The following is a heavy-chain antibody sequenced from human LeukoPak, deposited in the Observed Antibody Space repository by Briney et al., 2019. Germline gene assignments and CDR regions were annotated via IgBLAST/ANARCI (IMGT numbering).Heavy chain of an antibody. Sequence: PSETLSLTCTVSGYSISSGYYWGWIRQPPGKGLEWIGSIYHSGSTYYNPSLKSRVTISVDTSKNQFSLKLSSVTAADTAVYYCAGGEAIAVAGRVGAFDIWGQGTMVTVSS. CDR3: AGGEAIAVAGRVGAFDI. CDR1: GYSISSGYY. J-gene: IGHJ3*02. CDR2: IYHSGST. D-gene: IGHD6-19*01. V-gene: IGHV4-38-2*02.